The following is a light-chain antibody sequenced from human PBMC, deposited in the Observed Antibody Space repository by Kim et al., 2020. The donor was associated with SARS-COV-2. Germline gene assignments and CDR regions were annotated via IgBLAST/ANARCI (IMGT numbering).Light chain of an antibody. V-gene: IGLV2-18*02. CDR3: SSWTTSSTYV. J-gene: IGLJ1*01. CDR2: EVS. Sequence: QSALTQPPSVSGSPGQSVTISCTGTSSDVASYNAVSWYQVPPGSAPKLMIYEVSNRPSGVPDRFSGSKSGNTASLTISGLQAEDEADYYCSSWTTSSTYVFGTGPKVTVL. CDR1: SSDVASYNA.